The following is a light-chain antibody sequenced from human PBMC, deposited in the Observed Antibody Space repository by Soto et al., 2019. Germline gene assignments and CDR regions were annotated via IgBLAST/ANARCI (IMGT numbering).Light chain of an antibody. Sequence: SVLTQPASVSGSPGQSITISCTGTSSDVGTYNLVSWYQQHPGKAPKLLISEDNKRPSGVSTRFSGSKSGNTASLSISGLQAEDEADYFCCSYATINTFVFGTGTKVTVL. CDR3: CSYATINTFV. CDR1: SSDVGTYNL. CDR2: EDN. J-gene: IGLJ1*01. V-gene: IGLV2-23*02.